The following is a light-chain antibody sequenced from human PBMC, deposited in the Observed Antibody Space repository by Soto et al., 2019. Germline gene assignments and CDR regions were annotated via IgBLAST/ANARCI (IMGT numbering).Light chain of an antibody. CDR2: SNN. Sequence: QSVLTQPPSASGTPGQRVTISCSGSSSNIGSNTVNWYQQLPGTAPKLLIYSNNQRPSGVPDRFSGSKSGTSAFLAISGLQSEDEADYYCAAWDDSLVVFGGGTKVTVL. CDR3: AAWDDSLVV. J-gene: IGLJ2*01. CDR1: SSNIGSNT. V-gene: IGLV1-44*01.